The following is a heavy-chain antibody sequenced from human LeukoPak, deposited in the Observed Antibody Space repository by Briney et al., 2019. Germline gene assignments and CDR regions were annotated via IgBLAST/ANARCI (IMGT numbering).Heavy chain of an antibody. CDR1: GYTFTSYF. Sequence: ASVKVSCRASGYTFTSYFLHWVRQAPGQGLEWMGIINPSGGSTTYAKKFQGRVTKTRDMSTSTVYMELSSLRSEDTAVYYCARGTYFGEGFDYWGQGTLVTVSS. V-gene: IGHV1-46*01. J-gene: IGHJ4*02. D-gene: IGHD3-10*01. CDR2: INPSGGST. CDR3: ARGTYFGEGFDY.